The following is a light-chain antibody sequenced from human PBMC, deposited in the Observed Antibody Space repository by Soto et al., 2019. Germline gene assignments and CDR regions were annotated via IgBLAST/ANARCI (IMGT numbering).Light chain of an antibody. CDR1: SGYSTYA. CDR3: QSLGTGIQV. V-gene: IGLV4-69*01. Sequence: QPVLTQSPSASASLGASVKLTCTLSSGYSTYAIAWHQQQSEKGPRFLMKINYDGTHSKGDGVFDRFSGSSSGAERHLTISSLQSEDEADYYCQSLGTGIQVFGGGTKLTVL. CDR2: INYDGTH. J-gene: IGLJ3*02.